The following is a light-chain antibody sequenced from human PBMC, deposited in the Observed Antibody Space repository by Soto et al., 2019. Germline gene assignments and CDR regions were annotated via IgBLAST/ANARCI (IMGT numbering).Light chain of an antibody. CDR2: DAP. Sequence: AIQLTQSPSSLSASVGDRITITCRASQGIRSALAWYQQTPGKAPKLLIYDAPSLDSGVPSRFSGSGSGTDFTLTISSLHPEDFATYYCQQFNNYPRTFGQGTRLEI. V-gene: IGKV1D-13*01. CDR1: QGIRSA. CDR3: QQFNNYPRT. J-gene: IGKJ5*01.